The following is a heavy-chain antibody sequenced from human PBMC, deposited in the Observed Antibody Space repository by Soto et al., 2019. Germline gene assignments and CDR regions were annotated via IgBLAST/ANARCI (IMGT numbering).Heavy chain of an antibody. CDR3: ARAMGRDGYNIDY. CDR1: GGSISSYY. V-gene: IGHV4-59*01. D-gene: IGHD5-12*01. Sequence: SETLSLTCTVSGGSISSYYWSWIRQPPGKGLEWIGYIYYSGSTNYNPSLKSRVTISGDTSKNQFSLKLSSVTAADTAVYYCARAMGRDGYNIDYWGQGTLVTVSS. CDR2: IYYSGST. J-gene: IGHJ4*02.